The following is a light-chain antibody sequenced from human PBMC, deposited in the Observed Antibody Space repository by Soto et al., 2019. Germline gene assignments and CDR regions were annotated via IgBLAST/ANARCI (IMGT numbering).Light chain of an antibody. CDR1: SSQVGSGYD. V-gene: IGLV1-40*01. CDR2: GNT. CDR3: QSYDRSLRGYV. Sequence: QSVPSPTPAGSRAPGHRGTITRTLTSSQVGSGYDVHWYQHLPGTAPKLLIYGNTIRPSGVPDRFSGSKSGTSASLAITGLQAEDEADYYCQSYDRSLRGYVVGTGTSVT. J-gene: IGLJ1*01.